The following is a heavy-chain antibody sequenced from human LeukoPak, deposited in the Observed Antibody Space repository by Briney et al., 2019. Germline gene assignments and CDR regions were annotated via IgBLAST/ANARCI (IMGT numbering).Heavy chain of an antibody. V-gene: IGHV3-30-3*01. Sequence: GGSLRLSCAASGFTFSSYAMHWVRQAPGKGLEWVAVISYDGSNKYYADSVKGRITISRDNSKNTLYLQMNSLRAEDTAVYYCARAYRFLEWLLSSWGQGTLVTVSS. CDR1: GFTFSSYA. CDR3: ARAYRFLEWLLSS. J-gene: IGHJ5*02. D-gene: IGHD3-3*01. CDR2: ISYDGSNK.